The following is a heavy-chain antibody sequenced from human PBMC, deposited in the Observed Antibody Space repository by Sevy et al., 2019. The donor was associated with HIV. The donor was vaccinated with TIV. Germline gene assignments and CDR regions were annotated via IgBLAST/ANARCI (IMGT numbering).Heavy chain of an antibody. J-gene: IGHJ6*02. D-gene: IGHD3-3*01. V-gene: IGHV3-53*01. CDR1: EFTVSSNY. CDR2: IYSGGTT. CDR3: AREREFTIFGVLIEYGMDV. Sequence: GGSLRLSCAASEFTVSSNYTSWVRQAPGKGLEWVSVIYSGGTTYYADSVKGRFTISRDNSKNTLYLQMNNLRAEDTAVYYCAREREFTIFGVLIEYGMDVWGQGTTVTVSS.